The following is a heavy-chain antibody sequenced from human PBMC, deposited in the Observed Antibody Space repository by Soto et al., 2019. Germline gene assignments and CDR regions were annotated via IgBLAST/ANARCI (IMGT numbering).Heavy chain of an antibody. D-gene: IGHD3-9*01. V-gene: IGHV3-7*01. CDR3: ARDLGRGYFDWLLEGGNYFDY. CDR2: IRKDGGGK. CDR1: GFTFSSYW. J-gene: IGHJ4*02. Sequence: GGSLRLSCAASGFTFSSYWMSWVRQAPGKGLEWVANIRKDGGGKNDVDSVKGRLTITRDNAKSLLYLQMKSLRAEDTAVYYCARDLGRGYFDWLLEGGNYFDYWGQGTLVTVSS.